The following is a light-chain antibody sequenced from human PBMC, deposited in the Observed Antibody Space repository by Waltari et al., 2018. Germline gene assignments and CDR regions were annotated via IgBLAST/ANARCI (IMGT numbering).Light chain of an antibody. V-gene: IGKV3-20*01. CDR2: GAS. J-gene: IGKJ2*01. CDR3: HCQDWAGSPRVYT. Sequence: EIVLTQSPGTLSLSPGERATLSCRARQSFTSTHLAWYQQKPGQAPRLLIYGASSRATGGPDRVSGSTSGPDITLTISGVDPDDIAMYYCHCQDWAGSPRVYTFGQGTRLEI. CDR1: QSFTSTH.